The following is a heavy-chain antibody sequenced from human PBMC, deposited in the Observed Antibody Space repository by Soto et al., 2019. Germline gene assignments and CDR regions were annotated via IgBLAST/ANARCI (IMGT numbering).Heavy chain of an antibody. CDR1: GFTFSSYA. Sequence: QVQLVESGGGVVQPGRSLRLSCAASGFTFSSYAMHWVRQAPGKGLEWVAVISYDGSNKYYADSVKGRFTLSRDNSKNTLYLQMNSLRAEDTAVYYCARDSGGATLDYWGQGTLVTVSS. J-gene: IGHJ4*02. CDR3: ARDSGGATLDY. D-gene: IGHD1-26*01. V-gene: IGHV3-30-3*01. CDR2: ISYDGSNK.